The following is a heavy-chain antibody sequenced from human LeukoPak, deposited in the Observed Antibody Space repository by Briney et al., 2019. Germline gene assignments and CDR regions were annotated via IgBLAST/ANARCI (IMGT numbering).Heavy chain of an antibody. J-gene: IGHJ4*02. CDR1: GGTFSSYA. V-gene: IGHV1-69*05. D-gene: IGHD3-10*01. Sequence: ASVKVSCKASGGTFSSYAISWVRQAPGQGPEWMGGIIPIFGTANYAQKFQGRVTMTRDTSTSTVYMELSSLRSEDTAVYYCAREGMGRHYWGQGTLVTVSS. CDR3: AREGMGRHY. CDR2: IIPIFGTA.